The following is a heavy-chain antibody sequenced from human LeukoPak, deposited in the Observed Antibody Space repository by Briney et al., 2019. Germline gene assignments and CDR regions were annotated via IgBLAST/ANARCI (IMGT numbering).Heavy chain of an antibody. CDR1: GFTFRSYS. CDR3: ARDRYYYGSGSHAY. D-gene: IGHD3-10*01. Sequence: PGGSLRLSCAASGFTFRSYSMNWVRQAPGKGLEWVSYIGTSSSTIYYADSVKGRFTVSRDNAKNSLYLQMNSLRAEDTAVYYCARDRYYYGSGSHAYWGQGTLVTVSS. V-gene: IGHV3-48*01. J-gene: IGHJ4*02. CDR2: IGTSSSTI.